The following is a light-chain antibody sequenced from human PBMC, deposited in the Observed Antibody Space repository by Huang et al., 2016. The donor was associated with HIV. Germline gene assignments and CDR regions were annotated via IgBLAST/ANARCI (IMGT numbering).Light chain of an antibody. CDR3: QHYNNWPPWT. CDR2: GAS. V-gene: IGKV3D-15*01. J-gene: IGKJ1*01. CDR1: QGVSNN. Sequence: EIVMTQSPATLSVSPGERATLSCRASQGVSNNIAWYQQKPDQTPRLLLHGASTRATGIAAKFSGRESGTDFTLTITSLQPEDSAVYYCQHYNNWPPWTFGPGTQVEI.